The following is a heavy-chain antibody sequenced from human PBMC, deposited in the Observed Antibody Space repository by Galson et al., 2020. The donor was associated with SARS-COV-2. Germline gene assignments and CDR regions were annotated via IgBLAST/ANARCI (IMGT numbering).Heavy chain of an antibody. CDR3: AAGIVVIPGARYGMDV. J-gene: IGHJ6*02. CDR2: MSYDGSEK. Sequence: TGGSLRLSCAASGFTFSNYGMHWVRQAPGKGLEWVTVMSYDGSEKYYADSVKGRFTISRDNSKNTLYLQINSLRAEDTAVYYCAAGIVVIPGARYGMDVWGQGTTVTVSS. CDR1: GFTFSNYG. V-gene: IGHV3-30*03. D-gene: IGHD2-2*01.